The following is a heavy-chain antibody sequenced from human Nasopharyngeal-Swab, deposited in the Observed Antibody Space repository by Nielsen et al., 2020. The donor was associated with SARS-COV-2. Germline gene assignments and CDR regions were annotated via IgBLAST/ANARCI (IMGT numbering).Heavy chain of an antibody. CDR2: IYSGGGT. CDR3: ARAAASTGPSFYYYYGMDV. V-gene: IGHV3-53*01. CDR1: GFTVSSNY. Sequence: GESLKISCAASGFTVSSNYMSWVRQAPGKGLEWVSVIYSGGGTYYADSVKGRFTISRDNSKNTLYLQMNSLRAEDTAVYYCARAAASTGPSFYYYYGMDVWGQGTTVTVSS. D-gene: IGHD6-13*01. J-gene: IGHJ6*02.